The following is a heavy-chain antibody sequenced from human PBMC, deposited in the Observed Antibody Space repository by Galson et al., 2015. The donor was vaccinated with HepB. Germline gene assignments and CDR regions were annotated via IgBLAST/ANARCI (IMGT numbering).Heavy chain of an antibody. CDR3: ARGFGDFWSGYHLQYYYMDV. CDR1: GGTFSTYA. CDR2: ISAYNGDT. V-gene: IGHV1-18*01. Sequence: SVKVSCKASGGTFSTYAISWARQAPGQGLEWMGCISAYNGDTNYAQILQGRVTMTTDTSTSTAYMELRSLRYDDTAVYYCARGFGDFWSGYHLQYYYMDVWGKGTTVTVSS. J-gene: IGHJ6*03. D-gene: IGHD3-3*01.